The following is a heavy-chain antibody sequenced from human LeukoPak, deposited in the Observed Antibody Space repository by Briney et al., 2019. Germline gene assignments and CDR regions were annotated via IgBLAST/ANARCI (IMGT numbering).Heavy chain of an antibody. D-gene: IGHD5-12*01. CDR1: GFTFSTYS. V-gene: IGHV3-21*01. CDR2: ISTSSNYI. J-gene: IGHJ4*02. CDR3: ARGPSGYHNT. Sequence: GGSLRLSCVASGFTFSTYSMNWVRQAPGKGLEWVSFISTSSNYIYYADSVKGRFTISRDNAKNSLYLQMNSLRAEDTAVYYCARGPSGYHNTGGQGTLVTVSS.